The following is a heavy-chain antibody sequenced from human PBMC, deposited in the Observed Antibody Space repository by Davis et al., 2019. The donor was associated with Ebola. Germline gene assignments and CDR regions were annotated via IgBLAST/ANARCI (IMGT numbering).Heavy chain of an antibody. CDR2: INTGNGNT. CDR3: ALGSLWHGMDV. CDR1: GYAFINFD. Sequence: ASVKVSCKASGYAFINFDMHYVRQAPGQGLEWMGRINTGNGNTKYSQKFQGRVTMTSDTSISTVYMELSRLNSDDTAVYYCALGSLWHGMDVWGQGTTVIVSS. V-gene: IGHV1-3*04. D-gene: IGHD2-15*01. J-gene: IGHJ6*02.